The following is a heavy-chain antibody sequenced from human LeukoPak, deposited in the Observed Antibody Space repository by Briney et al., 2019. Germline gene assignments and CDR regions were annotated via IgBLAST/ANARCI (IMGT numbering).Heavy chain of an antibody. V-gene: IGHV3-48*03. CDR3: VSAYGGLLDY. J-gene: IGHJ4*02. D-gene: IGHD3-16*01. Sequence: GGSLRLSCAASGFTFSSYEMNWVRQVPGKELEWASYISGSGTTIYYADSVKGRFTISRDNAKNSLYLQMNSLRAEDTAVYYCVSAYGGLLDYWGQGTLVTVSS. CDR2: ISGSGTTI. CDR1: GFTFSSYE.